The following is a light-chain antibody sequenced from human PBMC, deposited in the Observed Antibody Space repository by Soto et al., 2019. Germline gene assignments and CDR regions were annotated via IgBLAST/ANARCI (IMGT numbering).Light chain of an antibody. J-gene: IGLJ3*02. CDR1: SSDVGGYDY. CDR2: EVN. CDR3: SSYAGSNNVV. V-gene: IGLV2-8*01. Sequence: QSVLTQPPSASGSPGQSVAISCTGTSSDVGGYDYVSWYQQHPGKAPKLLIYEVNKRPSEVSDRFSGSRSGNTASLAVSGLQAEDGADYYCSSYAGSNNVVFGGGTKVTVL.